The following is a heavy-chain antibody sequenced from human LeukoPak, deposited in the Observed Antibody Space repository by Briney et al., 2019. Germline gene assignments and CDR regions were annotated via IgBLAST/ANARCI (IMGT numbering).Heavy chain of an antibody. V-gene: IGHV1-46*01. J-gene: IGHJ5*02. D-gene: IGHD1-26*01. CDR3: ARERPKWELLSSFDP. CDR1: GYTFTSYY. Sequence: GASVKVSCKASGYTFTSYYMHWVRQAPGQGLEWRGIINPSGGSTSYAQKFQGRVTMTRDMSTSTVYMELSSLRSEDTAVYYCARERPKWELLSSFDPWGQGTLVTVSS. CDR2: INPSGGST.